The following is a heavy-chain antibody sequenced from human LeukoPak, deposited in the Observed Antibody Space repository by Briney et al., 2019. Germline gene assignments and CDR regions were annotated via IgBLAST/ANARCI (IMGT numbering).Heavy chain of an antibody. CDR3: ARAGSGWSFDY. CDR2: VSHSGNT. CDR1: GGSVSTYY. D-gene: IGHD6-19*01. J-gene: IGHJ4*02. V-gene: IGHV4-59*02. Sequence: SGTLSLTCTVSGGSVSTYYWSWIRQPPGKELEWIGYVSHSGNTNCNPSLKSRVTMSLDTSKNHFSLRLTSVNAADTAVYYCARAGSGWSFDYWGQGSLVTVSS.